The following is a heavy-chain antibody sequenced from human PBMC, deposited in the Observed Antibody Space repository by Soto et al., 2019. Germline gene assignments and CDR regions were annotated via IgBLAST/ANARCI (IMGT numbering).Heavy chain of an antibody. J-gene: IGHJ6*02. CDR3: ARDLVWGGTTWYYYYGMDV. CDR2: ISSSSSYI. V-gene: IGHV3-21*01. CDR1: GFTFSSYS. Sequence: GGSLRLSCAASGFTFSSYSMSWVRQAPGKGLEWVSSISSSSSYIYYADSVKGRFTISRDNAKNSLYLQMNSLRAEDTAVYYCARDLVWGGTTWYYYYGMDVWGQGTTVTVSS. D-gene: IGHD1-7*01.